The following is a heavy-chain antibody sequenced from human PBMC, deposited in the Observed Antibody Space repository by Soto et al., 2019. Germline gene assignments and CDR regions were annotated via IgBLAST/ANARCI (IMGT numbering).Heavy chain of an antibody. CDR3: ARDIYCSSSGGDY. J-gene: IGHJ4*02. D-gene: IGHD6-6*01. V-gene: IGHV3-48*02. Sequence: EVQLVESGGGLVQPGGSPRLSCAASGFTFSSYSMNWVRQAPGKGLEWVSYISSSSSTIYYADSVKGRFTISRDNAKHSLYLQMNSLRDEDTAVYYCARDIYCSSSGGDYWGQGTLVTVSS. CDR2: ISSSSSTI. CDR1: GFTFSSYS.